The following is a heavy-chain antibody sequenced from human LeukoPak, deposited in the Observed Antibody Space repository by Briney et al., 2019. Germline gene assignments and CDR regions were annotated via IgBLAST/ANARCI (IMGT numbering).Heavy chain of an antibody. Sequence: SETLSLTCAVSGYSISSGYYWGWIRQPPGKGLEWIGTTYHSGSTYYNPSLKSRVTISVDTSKNQFPLKLSSVTAADTAVYYCARGGYSFVRYHFDYWGQGTLVTVSS. J-gene: IGHJ4*02. CDR3: ARGGYSFVRYHFDY. CDR1: GYSISSGYY. CDR2: TYHSGST. D-gene: IGHD5-18*01. V-gene: IGHV4-38-2*01.